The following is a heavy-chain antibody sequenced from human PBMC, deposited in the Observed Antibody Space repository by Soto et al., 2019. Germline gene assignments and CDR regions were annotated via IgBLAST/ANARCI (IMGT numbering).Heavy chain of an antibody. J-gene: IGHJ6*02. CDR3: AIVETYYDFWSGYYPYYYYGMDV. CDR2: INPSGGST. CDR1: GYTFTSYY. D-gene: IGHD3-3*01. V-gene: IGHV1-46*01. Sequence: VKVSCKASGYTFTSYYMHWVGQAPGQGLEWMGIINPSGGSTSYAQKFQGRVTMTRDTSTSTVYMELSSLRSEDTAVYYCAIVETYYDFWSGYYPYYYYGMDVWGQGTTVTVSS.